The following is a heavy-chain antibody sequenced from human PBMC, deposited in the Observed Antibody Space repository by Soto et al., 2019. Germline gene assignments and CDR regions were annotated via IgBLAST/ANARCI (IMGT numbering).Heavy chain of an antibody. Sequence: EVQVVESGGGLVQPGGSLRLSCEGSGFTFSTYNMDWVRQAPVKGLEWVSYITNTGGTIYYADSVRGRFTISRDNAKNTLFLQMNSLRDDDTAVYYCAIDGNRGFDMDVWGQGTTVTVSS. CDR2: ITNTGGTI. J-gene: IGHJ6*02. V-gene: IGHV3-48*02. CDR3: AIDGNRGFDMDV. CDR1: GFTFSTYN.